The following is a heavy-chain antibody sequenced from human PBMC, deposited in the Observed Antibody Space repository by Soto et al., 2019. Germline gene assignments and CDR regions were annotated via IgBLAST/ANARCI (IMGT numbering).Heavy chain of an antibody. J-gene: IGHJ4*02. CDR1: GDSISRGGYY. V-gene: IGHV4-31*03. D-gene: IGHD2-15*01. Sequence: QVQLQESGPGLVKPSQTLSLTCNVSGDSISRGGYYWSWVRQHPGKGLEWLGYIYYRGSTYYNPSLKSRVHISLDTSKNHFSLRLSSVTAADTAVYYCAIVEVGITRGALDYWGPGTLVTVSS. CDR2: IYYRGST. CDR3: AIVEVGITRGALDY.